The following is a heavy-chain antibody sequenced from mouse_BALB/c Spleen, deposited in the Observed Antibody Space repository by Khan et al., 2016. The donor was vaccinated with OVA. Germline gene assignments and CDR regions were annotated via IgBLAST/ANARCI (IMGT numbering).Heavy chain of an antibody. V-gene: IGHV5-6*01. Sequence: EVELVESGGDLVKPGGSLKLSCAASGFTFSTYGMSWVRQTPDNRLEWVATVSTGGSYTYYPDSVKGRFTISRDNAKDTLYLQMNSLKSEDTAMVYCARLAYYYDSEGFAFWGQGTLVTVSA. CDR2: VSTGGSYT. CDR3: ARLAYYYDSEGFAF. J-gene: IGHJ3*01. CDR1: GFTFSTYG. D-gene: IGHD1-1*01.